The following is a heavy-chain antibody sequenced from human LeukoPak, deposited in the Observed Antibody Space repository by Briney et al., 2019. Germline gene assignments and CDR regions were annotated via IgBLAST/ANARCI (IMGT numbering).Heavy chain of an antibody. CDR3: ARDARGYCSSTSCSSGDY. J-gene: IGHJ4*02. V-gene: IGHV1-46*03. CDR1: GYTFTSYY. CDR2: INPSGGST. Sequence: ASVKVSCKASGYTFTSYYTHWVRQAPGQGLEWMGIINPSGGSTSYAQKFQGRVTMTRDTSTSTVYMELSSLRSEDTAVYYCARDARGYCSSTSCSSGDYWGQGTLVTVSS. D-gene: IGHD2-2*01.